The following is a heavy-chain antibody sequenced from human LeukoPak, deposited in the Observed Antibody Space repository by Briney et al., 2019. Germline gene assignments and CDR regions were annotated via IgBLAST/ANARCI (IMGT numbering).Heavy chain of an antibody. CDR1: GYTFTNYA. Sequence: ASVKVSCKASGYTFTNYAMNWVRQAPGQGLEWMGWINTNTGNPTYAQGFTGRFVFSLDTSVSTAYLQISSLKAEDTAVYYCARDQAGSSKDNWFDPWGQGTLVTVSS. CDR2: INTNTGNP. CDR3: ARDQAGSSKDNWFDP. D-gene: IGHD3-10*01. V-gene: IGHV7-4-1*02. J-gene: IGHJ5*02.